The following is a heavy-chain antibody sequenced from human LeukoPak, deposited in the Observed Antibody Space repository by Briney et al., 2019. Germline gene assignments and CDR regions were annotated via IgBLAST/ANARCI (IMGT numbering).Heavy chain of an antibody. CDR2: IYYSGST. D-gene: IGHD3-22*01. CDR1: GGSISSYY. Sequence: SETLSLTCTVSGGSISSYYWSWIRQPPGKGLEWIGYIYYSGSTNYNPSLKSRVTISVDTSKNQFSLKLSSVTAADTALYYCARGGYYSSGYYYFDYWGQGTLVTVSS. V-gene: IGHV4-59*01. CDR3: ARGGYYSSGYYYFDY. J-gene: IGHJ4*02.